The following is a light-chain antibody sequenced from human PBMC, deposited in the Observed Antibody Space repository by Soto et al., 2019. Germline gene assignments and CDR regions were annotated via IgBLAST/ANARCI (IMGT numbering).Light chain of an antibody. CDR1: SSDIGSYNF. CDR2: EVR. CDR3: ASYAGGNILV. Sequence: QSVLTQPPSASGSPGQSVTISCTGTSSDIGSYNFVSWYQQHPGKAPKVMLYEVRKRTSGVPDRFSGSKSGNTASLTVSGLQADDEADYYCASYAGGNILVFGGGTKVTVL. J-gene: IGLJ2*01. V-gene: IGLV2-8*01.